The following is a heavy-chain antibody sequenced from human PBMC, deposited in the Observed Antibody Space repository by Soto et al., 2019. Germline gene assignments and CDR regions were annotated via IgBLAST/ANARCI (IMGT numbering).Heavy chain of an antibody. V-gene: IGHV3-15*01. CDR3: TTAVVPAATNYYYYGMDV. CDR1: GFTFSNAW. D-gene: IGHD2-2*01. CDR2: IKSKTDGGTT. J-gene: IGHJ6*02. Sequence: PGGSLRLSCAASGFTFSNAWMSWVRQAPGKGLEWVGRIKSKTDGGTTDYAAPVKGRFTISRDDSKNTLYLQMNSLKTEGTAVYYCTTAVVPAATNYYYYGMDVWGQGTTVTVSS.